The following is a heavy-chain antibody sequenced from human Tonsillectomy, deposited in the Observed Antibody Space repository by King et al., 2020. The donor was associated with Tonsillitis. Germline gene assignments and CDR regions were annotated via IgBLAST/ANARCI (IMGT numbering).Heavy chain of an antibody. D-gene: IGHD5-12*01. CDR3: ARGGRLYSGYDKPGIGQAVYYYGMDV. CDR1: GYTFTSYA. J-gene: IGHJ6*02. Sequence: QLVQSGSELKKPGASVKVSCKASGYTFTSYAMNWVRQAPGQGLEWMGWINTNTGNPTYAQGFTGRFVFSLDTSVSTAYLQISSLKAEDTAVYYCARGGRLYSGYDKPGIGQAVYYYGMDVWGQRPTVTVSS. V-gene: IGHV7-4-1*02. CDR2: INTNTGNP.